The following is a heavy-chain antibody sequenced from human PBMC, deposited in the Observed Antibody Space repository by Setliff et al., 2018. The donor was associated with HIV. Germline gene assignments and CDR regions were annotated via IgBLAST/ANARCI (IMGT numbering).Heavy chain of an antibody. Sequence: PSETLSLTCTVSGGSISSHYWSWIRQPPGKGLEWIGYIYYSGGTNYNPSLKSRVTISEDTSKNQFSLKLSSVTAADTAVYYCAKRASYSFQIWGQGTMVTVSS. V-gene: IGHV4-59*11. CDR1: GGSISSHY. CDR2: IYYSGGT. J-gene: IGHJ3*02. D-gene: IGHD2-21*01. CDR3: AKRASYSFQI.